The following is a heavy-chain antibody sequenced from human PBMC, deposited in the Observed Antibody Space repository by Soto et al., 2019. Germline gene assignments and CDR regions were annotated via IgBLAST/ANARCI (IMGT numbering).Heavy chain of an antibody. V-gene: IGHV3-23*01. CDR1: GLTFSRVD. J-gene: IGHJ5*02. Sequence: EVQLLESGGGLVQPGGSLRLSCVVSGLTFSRVDLSWVRQPPGKGLEWVSASNSDFSTHYVDSVKGRFTMSRDYSKNTLYLQMNSMSAEDTALYYCVTHSWNSWGQGTLVTVSS. CDR2: SNSDFST. D-gene: IGHD1-1*01. CDR3: VTHSWNS.